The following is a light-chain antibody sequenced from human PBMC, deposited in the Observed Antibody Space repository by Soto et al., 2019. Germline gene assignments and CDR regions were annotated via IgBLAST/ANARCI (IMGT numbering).Light chain of an antibody. Sequence: EIVLTQSPGTLSLSPGERGTLSCRASQNLGTLYLAWFQQKSGQAPRLLIYSASRRATGIPDRFTGSGSGTDFILTISSLEPEDFAVYYWQQRGYWLTFGGGTKVDSK. J-gene: IGKJ4*01. CDR1: QNLGTLY. V-gene: IGKV3D-20*02. CDR2: SAS. CDR3: QQRGYWLT.